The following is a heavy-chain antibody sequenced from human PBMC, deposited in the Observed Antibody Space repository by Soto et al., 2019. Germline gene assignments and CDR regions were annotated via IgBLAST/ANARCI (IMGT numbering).Heavy chain of an antibody. V-gene: IGHV3-53*01. D-gene: IGHD2-2*03. CDR3: ARMGIVVVPADATPNYYGMDV. J-gene: IGHJ6*02. Sequence: GGSLRLSCAASGFTVSSNYMSWVRQAPGKGLEWVSVIYSGGSTYYADSVKGRFTISRDNSKNTLYLQMNSLRAEDTAVYYCARMGIVVVPADATPNYYGMDVWGQGNTVTVSS. CDR2: IYSGGST. CDR1: GFTVSSNY.